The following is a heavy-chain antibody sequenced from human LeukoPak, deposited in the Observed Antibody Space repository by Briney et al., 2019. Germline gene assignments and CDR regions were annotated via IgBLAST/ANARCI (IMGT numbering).Heavy chain of an antibody. Sequence: PSETLSLTCAVAGGSISSYYWSWIRQPPGKGREWIGYISYSGSTKYNPSLTSRVTISVDTSKNQFSLKLSSVTAADTAVYYCARHSAGTTKDYWGQGTLVTVSS. D-gene: IGHD1-1*01. CDR1: GGSISSYY. CDR3: ARHSAGTTKDY. J-gene: IGHJ4*02. CDR2: ISYSGST. V-gene: IGHV4-59*08.